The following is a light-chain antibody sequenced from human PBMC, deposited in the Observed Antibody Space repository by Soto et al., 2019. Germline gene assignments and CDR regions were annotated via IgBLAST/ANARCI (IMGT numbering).Light chain of an antibody. CDR2: GAS. J-gene: IGKJ5*01. CDR1: QSVSSSY. Sequence: LTQSPGTQCLSPLHRATQSYKPSQSVSSSYLAWYQQKPGQAPRLLIYGASSRATGIPDRFSGSGSGTDFTLTISRLEPEDFAVYYCQQYGSSPLTVGQGTRLEIK. V-gene: IGKV3-20*01. CDR3: QQYGSSPLT.